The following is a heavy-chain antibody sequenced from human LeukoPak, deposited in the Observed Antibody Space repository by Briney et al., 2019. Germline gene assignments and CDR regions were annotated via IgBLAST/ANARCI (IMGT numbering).Heavy chain of an antibody. CDR1: GYSISSGYD. CDR3: ARESPRYYDSSGLGP. V-gene: IGHV4-38-2*02. Sequence: PSETLSLTCAVSGYSISSGYDWGRVRQPPGKGLEWIGSISHSGSTHYNPSLKSRVTISVDTSKNQFSLRLNSVTAVDTAVYYCARESPRYYDSSGLGPWGQGTLVTVSS. J-gene: IGHJ5*02. CDR2: ISHSGST. D-gene: IGHD3-22*01.